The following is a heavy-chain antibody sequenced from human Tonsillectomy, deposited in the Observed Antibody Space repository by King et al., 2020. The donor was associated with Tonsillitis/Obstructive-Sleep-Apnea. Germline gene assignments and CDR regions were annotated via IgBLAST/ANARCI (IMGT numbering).Heavy chain of an antibody. CDR1: GYTFMDYW. CDR2: IDPSDSYT. Sequence: VQLVESGAEAKKPGESLSISCKGSGYTFMDYWITWVRQMPGKGLEWVGRIDPSDSYTNYSPSFEGHVTMSTDNSVSTASLQWRSLTASDSGIYYCARGEVTGTLGEFDSWGPGTLVTDSS. J-gene: IGHJ4*02. V-gene: IGHV5-10-1*03. CDR3: ARGEVTGTLGEFDS. D-gene: IGHD1-7*01.